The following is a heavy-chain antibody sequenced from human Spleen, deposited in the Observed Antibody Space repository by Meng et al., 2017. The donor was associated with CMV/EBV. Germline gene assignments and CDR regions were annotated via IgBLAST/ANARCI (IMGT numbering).Heavy chain of an antibody. Sequence: GESLKISCAASGFTFSDYYMSWIRQAPGKGLEWVSVIYSGGSTYYADSVKGRFTISRDNSKNTLYLQMNSLRAEDTAVYYCARDGLVRGHRNGMDVWGQGTTVTVSS. CDR2: IYSGGST. J-gene: IGHJ6*02. D-gene: IGHD3-10*01. V-gene: IGHV3-53*01. CDR3: ARDGLVRGHRNGMDV. CDR1: GFTFSDYY.